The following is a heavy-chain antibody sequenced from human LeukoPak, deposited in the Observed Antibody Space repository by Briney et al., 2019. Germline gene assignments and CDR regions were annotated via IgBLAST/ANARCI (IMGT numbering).Heavy chain of an antibody. CDR3: ATYYYDFWSGYSARFDY. CDR1: GGSLSGYY. V-gene: IGHV4-34*01. Sequence: KPSETLSLTCAVFGGSLSGYYWSWIRHPPGKGLEWMGEINHSGSTNYNPSLKSRVTISVETSKNQFSLKLSSVTAADTAVYYCATYYYDFWSGYSARFDYWGQGTLVTVSS. J-gene: IGHJ4*02. CDR2: INHSGST. D-gene: IGHD3-3*01.